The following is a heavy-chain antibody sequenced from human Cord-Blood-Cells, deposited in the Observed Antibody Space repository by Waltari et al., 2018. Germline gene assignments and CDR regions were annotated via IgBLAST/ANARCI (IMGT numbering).Heavy chain of an antibody. Sequence: QVQLVQSGAEVKKPGASVKVSCKVSGYTLTKLSMHWGRQAPGKGLEWMGGFDPEDGETIYAQKFQGRVTMTEDTSTDTAYMELSSLRSEDTAVYYCATGLWFREFRWDDYWGQGTLVTVSS. CDR1: GYTLTKLS. D-gene: IGHD3-10*01. CDR2: FDPEDGET. V-gene: IGHV1-24*01. J-gene: IGHJ4*02. CDR3: ATGLWFREFRWDDY.